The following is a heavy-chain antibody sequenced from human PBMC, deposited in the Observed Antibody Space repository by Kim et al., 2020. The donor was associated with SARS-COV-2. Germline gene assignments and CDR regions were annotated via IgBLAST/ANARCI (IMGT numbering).Heavy chain of an antibody. CDR1: GFIFSNYW. Sequence: GGSLRLSCAASGFIFSNYWMTWVRQAPGKGLEWVANIKADGSDRYYVDSVKGRFTISRDNAKNSVYLQMNSLRAEDTAVYYCARNSERSNNWPDVFDFWRQGTLVSVSS. J-gene: IGHJ4*02. V-gene: IGHV3-7*01. CDR3: ARNSERSNNWPDVFDF. D-gene: IGHD1-26*01. CDR2: IKADGSDR.